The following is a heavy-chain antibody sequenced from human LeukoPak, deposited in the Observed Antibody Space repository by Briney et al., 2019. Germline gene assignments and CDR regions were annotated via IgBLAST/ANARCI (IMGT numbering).Heavy chain of an antibody. V-gene: IGHV3-23*01. D-gene: IGHD5-18*01. CDR1: GFTFSSFA. CDR3: AKDRAYSFDS. Sequence: GGSLRLSCAASGFTFSSFAMTWVRQAPGKGLEWVSAISASDRRTYYADSVKGRFTISRDNSKNTLYLQMNSLRAEDTAVYYCAKDRAYSFDSWGQGTLVTVSS. J-gene: IGHJ4*02. CDR2: ISASDRRT.